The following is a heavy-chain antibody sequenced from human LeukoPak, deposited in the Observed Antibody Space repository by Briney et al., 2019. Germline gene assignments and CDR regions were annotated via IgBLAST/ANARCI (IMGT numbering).Heavy chain of an antibody. V-gene: IGHV3-15*01. CDR2: IKSKTDGGAP. CDR1: GFTFSNAW. CDR3: TTSPLYYYGSGTPYY. D-gene: IGHD3-10*01. J-gene: IGHJ4*02. Sequence: KPGGSLRLSCAASGFTFSNAWMSWVRRAPGKGLEWVGRIKSKTDGGAPDYAAPVKGRFTISRDDSKNTLYLQMNSLKTEDTAVYYCTTSPLYYYGSGTPYYWGQGTLVTVSS.